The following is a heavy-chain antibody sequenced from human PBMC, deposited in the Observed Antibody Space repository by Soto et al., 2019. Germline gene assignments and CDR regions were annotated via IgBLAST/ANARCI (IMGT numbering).Heavy chain of an antibody. Sequence: PGGSLRLSCAASGFTFSSYGMHWVRQAPGKGLEWVAVIWYDGSNKYYADSVKGRFTISRDNSKNTLCLQMNSLRAEDTAVYYCARELSSSWYEAFDIWGQGTMVTVSS. CDR3: ARELSSSWYEAFDI. CDR1: GFTFSSYG. D-gene: IGHD6-13*01. CDR2: IWYDGSNK. V-gene: IGHV3-33*01. J-gene: IGHJ3*02.